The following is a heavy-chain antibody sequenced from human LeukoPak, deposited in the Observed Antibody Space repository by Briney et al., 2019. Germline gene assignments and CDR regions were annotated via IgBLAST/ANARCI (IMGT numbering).Heavy chain of an antibody. Sequence: GGSLRLSCAASGFTVTSNYMTWVRQAPGKGLEWVSAISGSGGSTYYADSVKGRFTISRDNSKNTLYLQMNSLRAEDTAVYYCASASPTGYSSGWYYFDYWGQGTLVTVSS. V-gene: IGHV3-23*01. CDR1: GFTVTSNY. J-gene: IGHJ4*02. CDR3: ASASPTGYSSGWYYFDY. CDR2: ISGSGGST. D-gene: IGHD6-19*01.